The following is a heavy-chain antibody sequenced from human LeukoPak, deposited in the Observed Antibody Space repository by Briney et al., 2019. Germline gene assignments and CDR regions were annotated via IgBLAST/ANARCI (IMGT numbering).Heavy chain of an antibody. Sequence: SETLSLTCTVSGGSISCDIYYSRWIRQPPGKGLEWIGTIYYGGSTYYNPSLKNQVTISVDTSKNQFSLKLSSVTAAHTAVYCCTILRPGNDGGYYFDPWGQGTLVTVYS. CDR3: TILRPGNDGGYYFDP. V-gene: IGHV4-39*01. D-gene: IGHD3-3*01. CDR2: IYYGGST. J-gene: IGHJ5*02. CDR1: GGSISCDIYY.